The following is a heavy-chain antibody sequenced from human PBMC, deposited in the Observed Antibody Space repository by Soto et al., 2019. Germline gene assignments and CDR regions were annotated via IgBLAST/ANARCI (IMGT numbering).Heavy chain of an antibody. D-gene: IGHD6-13*01. Sequence: QVQLQQWGAGLLKPSETLSLTCAVSGGSFSGYYWSWFRQTPGKGLEWIGEINHSGFTDYNPSLTSRVTISVDTSKNHFSLKLTSVTAADTAVYYCARFPFSTSSWSNPRYFDSWGQGTLVTVSS. CDR2: INHSGFT. CDR1: GGSFSGYY. CDR3: ARFPFSTSSWSNPRYFDS. V-gene: IGHV4-34*01. J-gene: IGHJ4*02.